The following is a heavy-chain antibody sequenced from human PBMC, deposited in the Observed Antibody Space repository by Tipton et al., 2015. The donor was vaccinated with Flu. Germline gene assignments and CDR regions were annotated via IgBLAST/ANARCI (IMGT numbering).Heavy chain of an antibody. CDR1: GGSFSGYY. J-gene: IGHJ5*02. V-gene: IGHV4-34*01. CDR2: INHSGGT. CDR3: ARHLRLIQGVLIVFDP. Sequence: TLSLTCAVYGGSFSGYYWSWIRQPPGKGLEWIGEINHSGGTKYNPSLKSRVTIAGDTSKNQFSLKLSSVTAADTAVYYCARHLRLIQGVLIVFDPWGQGTLVTVSS. D-gene: IGHD3-10*01.